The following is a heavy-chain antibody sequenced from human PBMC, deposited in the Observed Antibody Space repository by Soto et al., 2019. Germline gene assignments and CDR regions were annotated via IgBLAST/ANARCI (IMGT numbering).Heavy chain of an antibody. Sequence: EVQLVESGGGLVQPGGSLRRSCAASGFTFSSYWMSWVRQATGKELEWVANIKQAGSEKYYVDSVKGRFTISRDNAKNSLYLQMNSLRAEDTAVYYCATDVRYCSSTSGYTQDCVDYWGQGTLGTFSS. J-gene: IGHJ4*02. CDR1: GFTFSSYW. D-gene: IGHD2-2*02. V-gene: IGHV3-7*03. CDR2: IKQAGSEK. CDR3: ATDVRYCSSTSGYTQDCVDY.